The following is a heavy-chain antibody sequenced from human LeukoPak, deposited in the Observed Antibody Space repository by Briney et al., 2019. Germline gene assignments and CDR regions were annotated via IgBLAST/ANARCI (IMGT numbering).Heavy chain of an antibody. CDR3: ARRGLRTGYCSSTSCSPDAFDI. CDR1: GGSISSYY. D-gene: IGHD2-2*03. Sequence: PSETLSLTCTVSGGSISSYYWSWIRQPPGKGLEWIGYIYYSGSTNYNPSLKSRVTISVDTSKNQFSLKLSSVTAADTAVYYCARRGLRTGYCSSTSCSPDAFDIWGQGTMVTVSS. J-gene: IGHJ3*02. CDR2: IYYSGST. V-gene: IGHV4-59*08.